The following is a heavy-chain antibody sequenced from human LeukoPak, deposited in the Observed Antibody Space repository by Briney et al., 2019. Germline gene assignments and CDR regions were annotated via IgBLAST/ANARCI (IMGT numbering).Heavy chain of an antibody. CDR1: GGSISSSSYY. V-gene: IGHV4-39*07. D-gene: IGHD5-18*01. Sequence: PSETLSLTCTVSGGSISSSSYYWGWIRQPPGKGLEWIGSIYYSGSTYYNPSLKSRVTISVDTSKNQFSLKLSSVTAADTAVYYCVRVEIQLLFDYWGQGTLVTVSS. J-gene: IGHJ4*02. CDR2: IYYSGST. CDR3: VRVEIQLLFDY.